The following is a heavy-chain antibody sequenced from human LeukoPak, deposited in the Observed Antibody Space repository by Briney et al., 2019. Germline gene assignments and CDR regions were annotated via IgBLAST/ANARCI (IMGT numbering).Heavy chain of an antibody. CDR3: ARGRVYYDFWSGYPRFDY. CDR1: GGSFGGYY. V-gene: IGHV4-34*01. Sequence: SETLSLTCAVYGGSFGGYYWSWIRQPPGKGLEWIGEINHSGSTNYNPSLKSRVTISVDTSKNQFSLKLSSVTAADTAVYYCARGRVYYDFWSGYPRFDYWGQGTLVTVSS. J-gene: IGHJ4*02. CDR2: INHSGST. D-gene: IGHD3-3*01.